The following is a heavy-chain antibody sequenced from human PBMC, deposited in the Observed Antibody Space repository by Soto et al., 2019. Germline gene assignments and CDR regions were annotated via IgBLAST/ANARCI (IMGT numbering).Heavy chain of an antibody. D-gene: IGHD6-19*01. Sequence: GGSLRLSCAASGFTFSSYAMSWVRQAPGKGLEWVSAISGSGVSTYYADSVKGRFTISKDNSKNTLYLQMNSLRAEDTAVYYCAKEWSYSSGWSHVDYWGQGTLVTVSS. J-gene: IGHJ4*02. CDR1: GFTFSSYA. CDR2: ISGSGVST. V-gene: IGHV3-23*01. CDR3: AKEWSYSSGWSHVDY.